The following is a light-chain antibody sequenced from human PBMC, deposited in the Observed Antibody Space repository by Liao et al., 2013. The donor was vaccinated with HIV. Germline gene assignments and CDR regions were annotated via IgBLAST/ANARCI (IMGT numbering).Light chain of an antibody. CDR2: YDS. V-gene: IGLV3-21*01. J-gene: IGLJ2*01. Sequence: SYELTQPPSVSVAPGKTASITCGGNNIGSKSVHWYQQKPGQAPVLVIYYDSDRPSGIPERFSGSNFGNTATLTISRVEAGDEADYYCQVWDSSSDHVVFGGGTKLTVL. CDR3: QVWDSSSDHVV. CDR1: NIGSKS.